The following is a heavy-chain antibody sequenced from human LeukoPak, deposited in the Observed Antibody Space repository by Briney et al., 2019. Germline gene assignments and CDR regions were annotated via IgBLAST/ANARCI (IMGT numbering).Heavy chain of an antibody. Sequence: ASVKVSCKASGYTFTSYDINWVRQAPGQGLEWMGWINPNTGATNFAQKFQDRVTMTRDTSITTAYMELSRLRSDDTAVYYCARRFDYGDYQFNYYYMDVWGKGTTVTVSS. D-gene: IGHD4-17*01. V-gene: IGHV1-2*02. CDR3: ARRFDYGDYQFNYYYMDV. J-gene: IGHJ6*03. CDR2: INPNTGAT. CDR1: GYTFTSYD.